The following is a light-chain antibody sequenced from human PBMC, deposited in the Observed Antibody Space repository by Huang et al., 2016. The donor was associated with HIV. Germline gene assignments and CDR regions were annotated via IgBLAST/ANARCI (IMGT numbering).Light chain of an antibody. CDR3: HQYDFWAWT. J-gene: IGKJ1*01. CDR2: GAF. CDR1: QSITRN. V-gene: IGKV3-15*01. Sequence: EIVMTQSPATLSVSPGERATLSCRASQSITRNLAWYQQKPGQAPRLLLYGAFTRATGVPARCSGSGSGTEFTLTITSLQSEDSAVYYCHQYDFWAWTFGQGTKVEIK.